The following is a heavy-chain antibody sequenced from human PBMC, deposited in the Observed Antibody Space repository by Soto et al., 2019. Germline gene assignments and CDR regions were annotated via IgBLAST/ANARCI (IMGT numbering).Heavy chain of an antibody. J-gene: IGHJ4*02. CDR3: AREGYGSANDY. Sequence: EVQLVESGGGLVQPGGSLRLSCAASGFTVSSNYMSWVRQAPGKGLEWVSVIYSGGSTYYADSVKGRFTISRDNSKNTLYLQMSSLRAEDTAVYYCAREGYGSANDYWGQGTLVTVSS. CDR2: IYSGGST. CDR1: GFTVSSNY. V-gene: IGHV3-66*01. D-gene: IGHD3-10*01.